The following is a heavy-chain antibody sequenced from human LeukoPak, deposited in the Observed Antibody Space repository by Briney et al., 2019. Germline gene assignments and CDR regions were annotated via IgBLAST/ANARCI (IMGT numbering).Heavy chain of an antibody. J-gene: IGHJ3*02. CDR3: AGSYRYAFDI. V-gene: IGHV4-61*02. Sequence: SQTLSLTCTVSGGSISSGSYYWSWIRQPAGKGLEWIGRIYTSGSTNYNPSLKSRVTISVDTSKSQFSLKLSSVTAADTAVYYCAGSYRYAFDIWGQGTTVTVSS. D-gene: IGHD1-26*01. CDR2: IYTSGST. CDR1: GGSISSGSYY.